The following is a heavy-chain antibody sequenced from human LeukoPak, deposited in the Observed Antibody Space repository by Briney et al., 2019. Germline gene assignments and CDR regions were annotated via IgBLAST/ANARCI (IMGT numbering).Heavy chain of an antibody. D-gene: IGHD3-3*01. CDR2: IIGSGGST. J-gene: IGHJ4*02. V-gene: IGHV3-23*01. CDR3: AKDRRFLEWLLLDY. CDR1: GFTFSSYA. Sequence: GGSLRLSCAASGFTFSSYAMSWVRQAPGKGLEWVSAIIGSGGSTYYADSVKSRFTISRDTSKNTLYLQMNSLRAEDTAVYYCAKDRRFLEWLLLDYWGQGTLVTVSS.